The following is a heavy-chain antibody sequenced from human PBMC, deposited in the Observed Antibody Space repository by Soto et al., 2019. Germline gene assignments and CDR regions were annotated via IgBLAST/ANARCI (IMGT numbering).Heavy chain of an antibody. J-gene: IGHJ4*02. V-gene: IGHV1-18*01. CDR2: ISAYNGNT. CDR1: GYTFTSYG. Sequence: QVQLVQSGAEVKKPGASVKVSCKASGYTFTSYGISWVRQAPGQGLEWRGWISAYNGNTNYAQKLQGRVTMTTDTSTSTAYMDLRSLRSDDTAVYYCARDQNASGFWSGYYAYPYYFDYWGQGTLVTVSS. D-gene: IGHD3-3*01. CDR3: ARDQNASGFWSGYYAYPYYFDY.